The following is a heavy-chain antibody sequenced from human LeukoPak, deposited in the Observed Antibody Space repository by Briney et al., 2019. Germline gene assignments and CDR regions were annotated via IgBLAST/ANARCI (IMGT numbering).Heavy chain of an antibody. D-gene: IGHD4-17*01. CDR1: GGSFSGYY. Sequence: SETLSLTCAVYGGSFSGYYWSWIRQPPGKGLEWIGEINHSGSTNYNPSLKSRVTISVDTSKNQFSLKLSSVTAADTAVYYCARESSTVTPYGLNYFDYWGQGTLVTVSS. CDR3: ARESSTVTPYGLNYFDY. CDR2: INHSGST. V-gene: IGHV4-34*01. J-gene: IGHJ4*02.